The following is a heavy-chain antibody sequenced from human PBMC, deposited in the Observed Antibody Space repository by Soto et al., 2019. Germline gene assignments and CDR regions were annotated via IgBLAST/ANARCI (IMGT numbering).Heavy chain of an antibody. V-gene: IGHV4-39*01. CDR1: GGSISSSSYY. CDR2: IYYSGST. CDR3: ARRNYLDV. J-gene: IGHJ6*03. Sequence: SETLSLTCTVSGGSISSSSYYWGWIRQPPGKWLEWIGSIYYSGSTYYNPSLKSRVTISVDTSKNQFSLKLSSVTAADTAVYYCARRNYLDVWGKGTTVTVSS.